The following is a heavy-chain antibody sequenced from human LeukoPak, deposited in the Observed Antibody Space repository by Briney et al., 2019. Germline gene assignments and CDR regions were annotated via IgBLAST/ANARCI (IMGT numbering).Heavy chain of an antibody. CDR2: INWNGGNT. D-gene: IGHD2-15*01. J-gene: IGHJ4*02. CDR3: ARDSTQPGPVVVAATYAGFDY. CDR1: GFTFDDYG. Sequence: GGSLRLSCAASGFTFDDYGMSWVRQAPGKGLEWVSAINWNGGNTGYADSVKGRFTISRDNAKNSLYLQMNSLRAEDTALYYCARDSTQPGPVVVAATYAGFDYWGQGTLVTVSS. V-gene: IGHV3-20*04.